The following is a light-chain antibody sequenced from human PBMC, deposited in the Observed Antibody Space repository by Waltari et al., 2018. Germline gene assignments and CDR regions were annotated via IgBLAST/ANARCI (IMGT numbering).Light chain of an antibody. CDR2: AAS. V-gene: IGKV1-39*01. J-gene: IGKJ2*01. Sequence: DIQMTQSPSSLSASVGDRVTITCRASQSISSYVNWYQQSPGKAPKLLIHAASSVQSGVPSRFSGSGSVTDFTLTISSLQPEDFATYYCQQSFSTPYTFGQGTKLEIK. CDR1: QSISSY. CDR3: QQSFSTPYT.